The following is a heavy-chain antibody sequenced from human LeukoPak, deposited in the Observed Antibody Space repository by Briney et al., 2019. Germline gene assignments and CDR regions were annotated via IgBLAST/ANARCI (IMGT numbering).Heavy chain of an antibody. V-gene: IGHV3-23*01. CDR3: ACNGGIVVVPAAPNDY. CDR1: GFTFSSYA. CDR2: ISGSGGST. Sequence: GGSLRLSCAASGFTFSSYAMSWVRQAPGKGLEWVSAISGSGGSTYYADSVKGRFTISRDNSKNTLYLQMNSLRAEDTAVYYCACNGGIVVVPAAPNDYWGQGTLVTVSS. J-gene: IGHJ4*02. D-gene: IGHD2-2*01.